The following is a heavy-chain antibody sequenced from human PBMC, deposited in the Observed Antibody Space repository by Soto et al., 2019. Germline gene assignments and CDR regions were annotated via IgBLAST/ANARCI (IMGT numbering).Heavy chain of an antibody. J-gene: IGHJ6*02. Sequence: NPSETLSLTCTVSGGSISSGGYYWSWIRQHPGKGLEWIGYIYYSGSTYYNPSLKSRVTISVDTSKNQFSLKLSSVTAADTAVYYCAREKADYYYYYGMDVWGQGTTVTVSS. V-gene: IGHV4-31*03. CDR1: GGSISSGGYY. CDR2: IYYSGST. CDR3: AREKADYYYYYGMDV.